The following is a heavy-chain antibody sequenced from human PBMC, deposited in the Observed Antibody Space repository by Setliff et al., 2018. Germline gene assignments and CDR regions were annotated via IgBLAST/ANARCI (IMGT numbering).Heavy chain of an antibody. Sequence: ASVKVSCKTSGYTFTDYYIHWVRQAPGEGLEWMGWLNPKSNDTSYARKFLGRVTMTRDTSISAAYMELITLRSDDTALYYCARDPLPKHYDVVTGYYSAPNYYYMDVWGKGTTVTVSS. CDR3: ARDPLPKHYDVVTGYYSAPNYYYMDV. V-gene: IGHV1-2*02. CDR2: LNPKSNDT. D-gene: IGHD3-9*01. CDR1: GYTFTDYY. J-gene: IGHJ6*03.